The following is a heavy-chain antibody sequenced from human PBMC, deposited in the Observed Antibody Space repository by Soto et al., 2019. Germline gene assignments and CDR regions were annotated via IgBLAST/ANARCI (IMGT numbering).Heavy chain of an antibody. J-gene: IGHJ4*02. CDR1: GFTFSSYA. Sequence: EVQLLESGGGLVQPGGSLRLSCAASGFTFSSYAMSWVRQAPGKGLEWVSAISGSGGSTYYADSVKGRFTISRDNSKNTLYLQMNSLRAEDTALYYCAKMVKGGGGIVGPGFDYWGQGTLVTVSS. D-gene: IGHD1-26*01. V-gene: IGHV3-23*01. CDR2: ISGSGGST. CDR3: AKMVKGGGGIVGPGFDY.